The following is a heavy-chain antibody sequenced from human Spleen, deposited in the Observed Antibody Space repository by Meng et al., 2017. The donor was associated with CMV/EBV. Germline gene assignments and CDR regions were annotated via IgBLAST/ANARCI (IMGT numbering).Heavy chain of an antibody. CDR1: GFSFDDYV. CDR3: ARGSGMWFDP. D-gene: IGHD1-26*01. V-gene: IGHV3-9*01. J-gene: IGHJ5*02. Sequence: SLKISCAVSGFSFDDYVIHWVRQTPGKGLEWVSGVSWNNNTIGYADSVRGRFTLSRDNARNSLYLQLNSLRVEDTAMYYCARGSGMWFDPWGQGTLVTVSS. CDR2: VSWNNNTI.